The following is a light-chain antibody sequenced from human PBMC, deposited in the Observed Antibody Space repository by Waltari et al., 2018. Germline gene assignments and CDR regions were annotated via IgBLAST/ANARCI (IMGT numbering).Light chain of an antibody. CDR2: DAS. CDR3: QQYDDFPPYT. J-gene: IGKJ2*01. V-gene: IGKV1-33*01. Sequence: DIQMTQSPSSLSASVGDRVTISCQASHDINNLLNWYQQKPGKAPKLLIYDASNLEIGVPSRFSGRGSGTHFTFTISSLQPEDVATYYCQQYDDFPPYTFGQGTKVEIK. CDR1: HDINNL.